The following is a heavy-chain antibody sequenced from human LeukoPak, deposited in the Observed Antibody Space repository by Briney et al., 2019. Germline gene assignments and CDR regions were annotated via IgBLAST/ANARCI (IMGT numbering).Heavy chain of an antibody. Sequence: GGSLRLSCAASGFTFSSYSMNWVRQAPGKGLEWVAVISYDGSNKFYADSVKGRFTISRDNSKNTLYLQMNSLRAEDTAVYYCASRRDGYNYPPDYWGQGTLVTVSS. CDR3: ASRRDGYNYPPDY. CDR1: GFTFSSYS. CDR2: ISYDGSNK. J-gene: IGHJ4*02. V-gene: IGHV3-30*03. D-gene: IGHD5-24*01.